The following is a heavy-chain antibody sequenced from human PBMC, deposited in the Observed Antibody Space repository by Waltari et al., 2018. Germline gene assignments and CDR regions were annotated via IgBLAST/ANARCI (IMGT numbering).Heavy chain of an antibody. V-gene: IGHV3-7*03. Sequence: EVQLVESGGGLVKPGGSLRLSCAASGFTFSNAWMDGVRQAPGKGLEWVANIKPDGSERYSVDSVKGRFTISRDNAKNSVYLQMNSLRAEDTAVYYCSRSLDAWGQGTTVTVSS. CDR3: SRSLDA. CDR1: GFTFSNAW. CDR2: IKPDGSER. J-gene: IGHJ6*02.